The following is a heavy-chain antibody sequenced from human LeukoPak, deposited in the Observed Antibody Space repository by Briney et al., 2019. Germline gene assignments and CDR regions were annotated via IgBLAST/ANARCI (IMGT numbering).Heavy chain of an antibody. V-gene: IGHV3-21*01. J-gene: IGHJ4*02. D-gene: IGHD6-6*01. CDR2: ISSSSSNI. Sequence: GGSLRLSCAASGFTFSSYEMNWVRQAPGKGLEWVSYISSSSSNINYADSVRGRFTISRDNAKYSLYLHMDSLRVEDMAVYYCARGGAARPDYWGQGTLVTVSS. CDR3: ARGGAARPDY. CDR1: GFTFSSYE.